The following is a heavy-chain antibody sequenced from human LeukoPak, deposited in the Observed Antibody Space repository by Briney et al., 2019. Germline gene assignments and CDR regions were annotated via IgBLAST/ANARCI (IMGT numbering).Heavy chain of an antibody. V-gene: IGHV1-69*06. D-gene: IGHD3-22*01. CDR2: IIPIFGTA. J-gene: IGHJ3*02. CDR1: GGTFSSYA. Sequence: SVKVSCKASGGTFSSYAISWVRQAPGQGLEWMGGIIPIFGTANYAQKFQGRVTITADKSTSTAYMELSSLRSEDTAVYYCATITMIVVVNRVNAFDIWGQGTMVTVSS. CDR3: ATITMIVVVNRVNAFDI.